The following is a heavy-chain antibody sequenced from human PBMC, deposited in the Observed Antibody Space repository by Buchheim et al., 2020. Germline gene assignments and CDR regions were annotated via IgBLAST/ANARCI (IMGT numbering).Heavy chain of an antibody. CDR1: GGSISSGGYY. J-gene: IGHJ5*02. Sequence: QVQLQESGPGLVKPSQTLSLTCTVSGGSISSGGYYWSWIRQHPGKGLEWIGYIYYSGSTYYNPSLKSRVPISVDTSKNQFSLKLSSVTAADTAVYYCERTQLWPNLDNWFDPWGQGTL. V-gene: IGHV4-31*03. CDR2: IYYSGST. CDR3: ERTQLWPNLDNWFDP. D-gene: IGHD5-18*01.